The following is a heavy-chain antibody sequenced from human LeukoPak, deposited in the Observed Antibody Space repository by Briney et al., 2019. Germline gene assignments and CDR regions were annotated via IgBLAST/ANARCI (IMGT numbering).Heavy chain of an antibody. D-gene: IGHD3-10*01. V-gene: IGHV3-7*03. CDR3: ARDWVAGVPFDAFDI. CDR2: IKEDGSEK. CDR1: GFTLSSYW. Sequence: GGSLRLSCAASGFTLSSYWMSWVRQAPGKGLEWVANIKEDGSEKYYVDSVKGRFTISRDNAKNSLYLHMNSVTAEDTAMYYCARDWVAGVPFDAFDIWGQGTMVSVSS. J-gene: IGHJ3*02.